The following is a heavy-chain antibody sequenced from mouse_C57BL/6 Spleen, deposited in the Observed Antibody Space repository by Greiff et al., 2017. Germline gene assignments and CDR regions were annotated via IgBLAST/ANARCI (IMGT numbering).Heavy chain of an antibody. D-gene: IGHD2-4*01. CDR3: ARVRPYYDYGGSFAY. V-gene: IGHV1-39*01. CDR2: ISPNYGTT. CDR1: GYSFTDYN. J-gene: IGHJ3*01. Sequence: EVQLQQSGPELVKPGASVKISCKASGYSFTDYNMNWVQQSPGKSLEWIGVISPNYGTTSYPQKFKGKATLTVDQSSSTAYMQLNSLTSEDSAVXYCARVRPYYDYGGSFAYWGQGTLVTVSA.